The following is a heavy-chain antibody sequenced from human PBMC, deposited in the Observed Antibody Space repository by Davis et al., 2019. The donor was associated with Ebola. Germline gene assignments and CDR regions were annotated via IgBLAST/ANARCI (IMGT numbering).Heavy chain of an antibody. CDR2: INAGNGNT. Sequence: ASVQVSCKASGYTFTSYAMHWVRQAPGQRLEWMGWINAGNGNTKYSQKFQGRVTITRDTSASTAYMELSSLRSEDTAVYYCARAIVVIGGNYFDYWGQGTLVTVSS. J-gene: IGHJ4*02. CDR3: ARAIVVIGGNYFDY. CDR1: GYTFTSYA. D-gene: IGHD3-22*01. V-gene: IGHV1-3*01.